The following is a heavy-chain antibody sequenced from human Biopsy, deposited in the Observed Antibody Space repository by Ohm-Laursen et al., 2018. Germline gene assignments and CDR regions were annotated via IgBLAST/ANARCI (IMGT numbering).Heavy chain of an antibody. V-gene: IGHV4-31*03. Sequence: TLSLTCCVSGASVKTSGYFWAWIRQRPGKGLEWIGYISYNERTHYNPSLTSRLAISFDTSNNRISLQLRFVSVADTAVYYCVREPKTGTAEAWYFDLWGRGSPVTVPS. CDR3: VREPKTGTAEAWYFDL. J-gene: IGHJ2*01. CDR2: ISYNERT. CDR1: GASVKTSGYF. D-gene: IGHD3-9*01.